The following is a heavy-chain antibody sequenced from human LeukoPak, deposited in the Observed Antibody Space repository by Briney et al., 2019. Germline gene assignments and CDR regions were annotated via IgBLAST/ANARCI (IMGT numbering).Heavy chain of an antibody. Sequence: GGSLRLSCAASGFTFSSYAMSWVRQAPGKGLEWVSAISGSGGSTYYADSVKGRFTISRDNSKNTLYLQMNSLRAEDTAVYYCAKPPLSVTTLFYYYYYMDVWGKGTTVTVSS. D-gene: IGHD4-11*01. J-gene: IGHJ6*03. V-gene: IGHV3-23*01. CDR3: AKPPLSVTTLFYYYYYMDV. CDR1: GFTFSSYA. CDR2: ISGSGGST.